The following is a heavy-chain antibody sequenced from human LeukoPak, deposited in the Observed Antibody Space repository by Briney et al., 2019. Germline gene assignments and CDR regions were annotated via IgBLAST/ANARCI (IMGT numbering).Heavy chain of an antibody. CDR2: IYYSGST. V-gene: IGHV4-59*08. J-gene: IGHJ5*02. CDR1: GGSINSYY. D-gene: IGHD3-3*01. Sequence: PSETLSLTCTVSGGSINSYYWSWIRQPPGKGLEWIGYIYYSGSTNYNPSLKSRVTISVDTSKNQFSLKLSSVTAADTAVYYCASNLGYYDFWSGPNYSWFDPWGQGTLVTVSS. CDR3: ASNLGYYDFWSGPNYSWFDP.